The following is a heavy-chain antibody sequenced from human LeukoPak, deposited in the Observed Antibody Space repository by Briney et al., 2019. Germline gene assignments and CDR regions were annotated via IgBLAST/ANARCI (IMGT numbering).Heavy chain of an antibody. CDR1: GVSFDDYY. J-gene: IGHJ4*02. CDR3: TRMTAGHDY. D-gene: IGHD2-21*02. CDR2: INHSGYT. V-gene: IGHV4-34*01. Sequence: SETLSLTCAVSGVSFDDYYWSWVRQTPGKGLEWIGEINHSGYTNDSPSLKSRVALSIDTSRKQFSLNLGSVTVADTGIYYCTRMTAGHDYWGQGTLVTVSS.